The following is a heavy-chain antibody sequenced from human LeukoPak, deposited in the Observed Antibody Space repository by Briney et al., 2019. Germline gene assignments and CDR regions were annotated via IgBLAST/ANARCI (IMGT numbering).Heavy chain of an antibody. CDR1: GYTFSSYG. D-gene: IGHD3-10*01. J-gene: IGHJ4*02. CDR2: ISADNGNT. CDR3: ARARGTMVRGAADYFDY. Sequence: ASVKVSCKASGYTFSSYGISWVRQAPGQGLEWMGWISADNGNTNYVQKFQGRVTMTTDTSTSTAYMELRSLRSEDTAVYYCARARGTMVRGAADYFDYWGQGTLVTVSS. V-gene: IGHV1-18*01.